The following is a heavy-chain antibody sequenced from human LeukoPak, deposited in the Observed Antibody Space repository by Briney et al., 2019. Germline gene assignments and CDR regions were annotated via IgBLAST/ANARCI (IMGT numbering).Heavy chain of an antibody. D-gene: IGHD2-15*01. J-gene: IGHJ3*02. CDR2: ISGGGGST. Sequence: QTGGSLRLSCAASEFIFSNFGMPWVRQAPGKGLEWVSAISGGGGSTYYADSVKGRFTISRDNSKNTLYLQMNSLRAEDTAVYYCAKGLGSGTPTDDAFDIWGQGTMVTVSS. CDR3: AKGLGSGTPTDDAFDI. CDR1: EFIFSNFG. V-gene: IGHV3-23*01.